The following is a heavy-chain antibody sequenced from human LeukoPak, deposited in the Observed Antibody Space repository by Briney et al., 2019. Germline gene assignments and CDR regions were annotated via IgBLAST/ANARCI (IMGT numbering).Heavy chain of an antibody. D-gene: IGHD3-22*01. CDR3: ASSYYYDSSGYYSDFDY. J-gene: IGHJ4*02. Sequence: SETLSLTCTVSGGSISSSSYYWGWIRQPPGKGLEWIGSIYYSGSTYYNPSLKSRVTISVDTSKNQFSLKLSSVTAADTAVYYCASSYYYDSSGYYSDFDYWGQGTLVTVSS. CDR2: IYYSGST. CDR1: GGSISSSSYY. V-gene: IGHV4-39*01.